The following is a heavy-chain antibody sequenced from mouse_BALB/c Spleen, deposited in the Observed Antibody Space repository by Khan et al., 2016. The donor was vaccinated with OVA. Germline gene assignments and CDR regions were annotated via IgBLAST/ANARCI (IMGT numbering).Heavy chain of an antibody. J-gene: IGHJ1*01. CDR2: ISSGGTYT. V-gene: IGHV5-6-4*01. CDR3: TRDGNYAHWYFDV. Sequence: EVELVESGGGLVKPGGSLKLSCAASGFTFSSYTMSWVRQTPEKRLEWVATISSGGTYTYYPDSVKGRFTISRDHAKNTLYLQMNSLKSEDTAMYYCTRDGNYAHWYFDVWGAGATVTVSS. D-gene: IGHD2-1*01. CDR1: GFTFSSYT.